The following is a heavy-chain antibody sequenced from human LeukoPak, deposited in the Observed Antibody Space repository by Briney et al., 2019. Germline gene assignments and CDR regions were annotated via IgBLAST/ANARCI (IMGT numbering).Heavy chain of an antibody. V-gene: IGHV3-74*01. J-gene: IGHJ3*01. CDR3: ARDQYSSTWYRGAFDV. D-gene: IGHD6-13*01. CDR1: GFTFTTSW. CDR2: IESDGTST. Sequence: GGSLRLSCAASGFTFTTSWMHWFRQAPGKGLVWVSRIESDGTSTTSADSVKGRFTISRDNAKNTLYLQMNILRAEDTAVYYCARDQYSSTWYRGAFDVWGQGTMVSVSS.